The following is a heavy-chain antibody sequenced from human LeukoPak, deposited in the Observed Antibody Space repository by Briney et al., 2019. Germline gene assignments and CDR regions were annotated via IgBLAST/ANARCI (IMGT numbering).Heavy chain of an antibody. CDR1: GYTFTSYG. CDR2: ISAYNGNT. Sequence: ASVKVSCKASGYTFTSYGISWVRQPPGQGLEWMGWISAYNGNTNYAKKFQGRVTMTRDTSINTAYMELSRLRSDDTAVYYCASLKNYYDSSGYLVTDAFDIWGQGTMVTVSS. CDR3: ASLKNYYDSSGYLVTDAFDI. D-gene: IGHD3-22*01. V-gene: IGHV1-18*01. J-gene: IGHJ3*02.